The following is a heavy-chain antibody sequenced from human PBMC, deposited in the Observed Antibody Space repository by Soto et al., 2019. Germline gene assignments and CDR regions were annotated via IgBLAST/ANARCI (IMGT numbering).Heavy chain of an antibody. D-gene: IGHD2-15*01. V-gene: IGHV3-21*01. J-gene: IGHJ4*02. Sequence: EVNLVESGGGRVPPGGSLRLSCVASGFTLTTYTMNGVRQAPGTGLEWVAAINGRSTYKYYSDSVKGRFTISRDNAQNSLFLQMGSLGPEDTAIYYCVREDGVVGVSSAFDSWGQGTLVTVSS. CDR2: INGRSTYK. CDR3: VREDGVVGVSSAFDS. CDR1: GFTLTTYT.